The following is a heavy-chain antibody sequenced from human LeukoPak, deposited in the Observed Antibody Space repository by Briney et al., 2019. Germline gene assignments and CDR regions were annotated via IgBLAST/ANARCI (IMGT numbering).Heavy chain of an antibody. CDR2: IDSSGFGT. CDR3: AELGITMIGGV. Sequence: PGGSLRLSCAASGFTVSSNYMSWVRQAPGKGLVWVSRIDSSGFGTSFADSVKGRFTISRDNAKNSLYLQMNSLRAEDTAVYYCAELGITMIGGVWGKGTTVTISS. J-gene: IGHJ6*04. D-gene: IGHD3-10*02. CDR1: GFTVSSNY. V-gene: IGHV3-74*01.